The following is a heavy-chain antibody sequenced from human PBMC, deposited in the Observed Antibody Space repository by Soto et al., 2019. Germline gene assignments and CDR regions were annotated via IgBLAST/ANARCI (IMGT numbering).Heavy chain of an antibody. CDR2: ISAYNGAT. CDR1: GYTFSDYG. V-gene: IGHV1-18*01. D-gene: IGHD3-3*01. CDR3: ARTGRFLEWLSTFDY. J-gene: IGHJ4*02. Sequence: QVQLVQSGAEVAKPGASVKVSCKSSGYTFSDYGISWVRQAPGQGLAWMGWISAYNGATNYAHKLQGRVTMTTDTSTGTAKWELRSLISDDTAVYYCARTGRFLEWLSTFDYWGQGHLVTVSS.